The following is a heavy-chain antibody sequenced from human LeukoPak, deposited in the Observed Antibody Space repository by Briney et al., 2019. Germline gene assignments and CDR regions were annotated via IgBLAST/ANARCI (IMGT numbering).Heavy chain of an antibody. CDR1: GYTFTSYA. J-gene: IGHJ3*02. CDR2: INTNTGNP. Sequence: ASVKVSCKASGYTFTSYAMNWVRQAPGQGLEWMGWINTNTGNPTYAQGFTGRFVFSLDTSVSTAYLQISSLKAEDTAVYYCARDQKPRWIQLWTTDYDAFDIWGQGTMVTVSS. V-gene: IGHV7-4-1*02. CDR3: ARDQKPRWIQLWTTDYDAFDI. D-gene: IGHD5-18*01.